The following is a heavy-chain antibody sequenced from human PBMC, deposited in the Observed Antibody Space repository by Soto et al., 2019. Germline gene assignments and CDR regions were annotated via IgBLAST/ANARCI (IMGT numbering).Heavy chain of an antibody. Sequence: EVQLVESGGGLVKPGGSPRLSCAASGFTFSDYSMLWVRQAPGKGLEWLSFIANGDNHIFYSDSVKGRFTISRDNAKNSVYLQLNRLRADDTAVYYCARENGHCSSAACNRGAFEIWGQGPMVTVSS. D-gene: IGHD2-2*03. V-gene: IGHV3-21*01. CDR1: GFTFSDYS. CDR3: ARENGHCSSAACNRGAFEI. J-gene: IGHJ3*02. CDR2: IANGDNHI.